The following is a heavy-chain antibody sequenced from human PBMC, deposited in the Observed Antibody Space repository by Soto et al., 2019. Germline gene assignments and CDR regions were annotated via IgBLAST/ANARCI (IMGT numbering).Heavy chain of an antibody. V-gene: IGHV3-11*03. Sequence: SGGSLRLSCAASGFSFSDYYMSWIRQAPGKGLEWLTYISSSSSHTNYADSVKGRFTISRDNAKNSVYLHLNSLRAGDTAIYYCARRVSAHFDYWGQGTLVTVSS. CDR2: ISSSSSHT. CDR3: ARRVSAHFDY. J-gene: IGHJ4*02. CDR1: GFSFSDYY. D-gene: IGHD6-6*01.